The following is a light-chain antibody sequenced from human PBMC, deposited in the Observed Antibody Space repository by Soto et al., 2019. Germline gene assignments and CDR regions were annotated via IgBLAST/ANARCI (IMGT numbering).Light chain of an antibody. CDR1: HPISRN. V-gene: IGKV1-39*01. CDR2: AAS. CDR3: QQSDSIPIT. Sequence: DVQMTQSPSSLSASVGDRVTIPCRASHPISRNLNWYQQKPGKAPKLLTYAASSLQSGVPSRFSGSGSGTDFTLAISSLQPEDFATYFCQQSDSIPITFGQGTRLEIK. J-gene: IGKJ5*01.